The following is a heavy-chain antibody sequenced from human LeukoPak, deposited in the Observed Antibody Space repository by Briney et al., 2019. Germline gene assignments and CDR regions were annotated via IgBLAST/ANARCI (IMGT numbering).Heavy chain of an antibody. J-gene: IGHJ5*02. CDR1: GYTFTSYG. V-gene: IGHV1-18*04. Sequence: ASVKVSCKASGYTFTSYGISWVRQAPGQGLEWMGWISAYNGNTNYAQKLQGRVTMTTDTSTCTAYMELRSLRSDDTAVYYCARFQYQLLSSWFDPWGQGTLVTVSS. CDR2: ISAYNGNT. CDR3: ARFQYQLLSSWFDP. D-gene: IGHD2-2*01.